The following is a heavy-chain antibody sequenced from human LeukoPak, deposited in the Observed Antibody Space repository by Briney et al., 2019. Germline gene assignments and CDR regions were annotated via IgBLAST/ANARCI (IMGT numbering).Heavy chain of an antibody. J-gene: IGHJ5*02. CDR1: GGTFSSYA. CDR2: ISAYNGNT. V-gene: IGHV1-18*01. Sequence: ASVKVSCKASGGTFSSYAISWVRQAPGQGLEWMGWISAYNGNTNYAQKLQGRVTMTTDTSTSTAYMELRSLRSDDTAVYYCCTSGGDYVGWFDPWAREPWSPSPQ. CDR3: CTSGGDYVGWFDP. D-gene: IGHD4-17*01.